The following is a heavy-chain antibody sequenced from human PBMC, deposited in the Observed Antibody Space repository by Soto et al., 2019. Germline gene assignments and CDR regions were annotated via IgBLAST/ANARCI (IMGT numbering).Heavy chain of an antibody. V-gene: IGHV3-33*01. CDR1: GFTFSSYG. D-gene: IGHD2-2*01. CDR2: IWYDGSNK. Sequence: QVQLVESGGGVVQPGRSLRLSCAASGFTFSSYGMHWVRQAPGKGLEWVAVIWYDGSNKYYADSVKGRFTISRDNSKNTLYLQMNSLRAEDTAVYYCASDVCISCRAHSPSPPFDYWGQGTLVTVSS. J-gene: IGHJ4*02. CDR3: ASDVCISCRAHSPSPPFDY.